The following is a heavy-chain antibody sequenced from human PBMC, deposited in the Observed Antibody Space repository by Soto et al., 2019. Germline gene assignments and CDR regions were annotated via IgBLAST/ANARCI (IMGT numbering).Heavy chain of an antibody. D-gene: IGHD6-19*01. J-gene: IGHJ6*02. Sequence: ASVKFSCKASGYTFTDYHIHWVRQAPGQGLEWMGWINPNSGGTNYAQKFQGRVTMTRDTPISTAYMELSSLRSDDTAVYYCAKGRGGKTVANFGMDVWGQGVTVTVSS. V-gene: IGHV1-2*02. CDR1: GYTFTDYH. CDR3: AKGRGGKTVANFGMDV. CDR2: INPNSGGT.